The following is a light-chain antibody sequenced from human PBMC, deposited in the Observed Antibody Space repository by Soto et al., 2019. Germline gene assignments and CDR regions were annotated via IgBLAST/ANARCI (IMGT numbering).Light chain of an antibody. CDR1: SRDVGSYNL. V-gene: IGLV2-14*02. Sequence: QSALTQPASVSGSPGQSITISCTGTSRDVGSYNLVSWYQHHPGKAPKLMIYEVSNRPSGVSNRFSGSKSGNTASLTISGLQAEDEADYYCSSYTSSDTVVFGGGTKVTVL. CDR3: SSYTSSDTVV. CDR2: EVS. J-gene: IGLJ2*01.